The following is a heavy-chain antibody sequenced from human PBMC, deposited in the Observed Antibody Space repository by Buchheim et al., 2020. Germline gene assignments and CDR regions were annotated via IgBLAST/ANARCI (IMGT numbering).Heavy chain of an antibody. D-gene: IGHD6-13*01. CDR3: ARTSIAAADTYYYYGMDV. CDR2: INPSGGST. J-gene: IGHJ6*02. V-gene: IGHV1-46*03. CDR1: GYTFTSYY. Sequence: QVQLVQSGAEVKKPGASVKVSCKASGYTFTSYYMHWVRQAPGQGFEWMGIINPSGGSTSYAQKFQGRVTMTRDTSTSTVYMELSSLRSEDTAVYYCARTSIAAADTYYYYGMDVWGQGTT.